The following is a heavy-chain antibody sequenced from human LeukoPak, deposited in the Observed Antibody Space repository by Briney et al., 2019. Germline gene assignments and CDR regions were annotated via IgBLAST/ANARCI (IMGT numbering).Heavy chain of an antibody. V-gene: IGHV4-4*02. Sequence: PSETLSLTCTVSGDSINSLDLWSWVRQPPGQGLAWIGEMYLSGTTHSNPSVKSRVTISIDKSKNQFFLNLSPVTAADTAVYYCAGLVGRYSSGLYYYYFDYWGQGTLVTVSS. J-gene: IGHJ4*02. CDR2: MYLSGTT. CDR1: GDSINSLDL. D-gene: IGHD3-22*01. CDR3: AGLVGRYSSGLYYYYFDY.